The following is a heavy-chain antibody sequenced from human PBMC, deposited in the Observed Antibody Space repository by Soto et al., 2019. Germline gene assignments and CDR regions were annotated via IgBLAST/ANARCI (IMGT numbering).Heavy chain of an antibody. CDR1: GFTFDDYA. CDR3: AKDTGGSIAARPRGGGFDY. J-gene: IGHJ4*02. CDR2: ISWNSGSI. V-gene: IGHV3-9*01. D-gene: IGHD6-6*01. Sequence: EVQLVESGGGLVQPGRSLRLSCAASGFTFDDYAMHWVRQAPGKGLEWVSGISWNSGSIGYADSVKGRFTISRDNAKNYLYLQMNSLRAEDTALYYCAKDTGGSIAARPRGGGFDYWGQGTLVTVSS.